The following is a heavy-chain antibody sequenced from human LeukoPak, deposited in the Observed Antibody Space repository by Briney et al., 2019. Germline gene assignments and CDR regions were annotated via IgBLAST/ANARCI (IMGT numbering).Heavy chain of an antibody. CDR2: ISDSGTTI. J-gene: IGHJ4*02. D-gene: IGHD1-26*01. V-gene: IGHV3-48*03. Sequence: PGGSLRLSCAASGFTFSSYKMHWVRQAPGKGLEWVSYISDSGTTIYYSDSVKGRFTISRGTAKSSLFLQMNSLRAEDTAFYYCARESGNYFDFDYWGQGTLVTVSS. CDR1: GFTFSSYK. CDR3: ARESGNYFDFDY.